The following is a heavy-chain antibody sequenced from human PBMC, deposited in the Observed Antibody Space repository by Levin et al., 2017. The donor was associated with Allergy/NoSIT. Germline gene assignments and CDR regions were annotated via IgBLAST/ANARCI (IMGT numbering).Heavy chain of an antibody. CDR1: GGSISSSSYY. Sequence: SETLSLTCTVSGGSISSSSYYWGWIRQPPGKGLEWIGSIYYSGSTYYNPSLKSRVTISVDTSKNQFSLKLSSVTAADTAVYYCARHGSGSYWGRDNWGQGTLVTVSS. V-gene: IGHV4-39*01. D-gene: IGHD3-10*01. J-gene: IGHJ4*02. CDR2: IYYSGST. CDR3: ARHGSGSYWGRDN.